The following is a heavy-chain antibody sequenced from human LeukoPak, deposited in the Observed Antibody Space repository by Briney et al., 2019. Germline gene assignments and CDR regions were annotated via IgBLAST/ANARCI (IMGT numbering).Heavy chain of an antibody. V-gene: IGHV3-23*01. J-gene: IGHJ4*02. CDR1: GFMFSNYA. Sequence: GGSLRLSCAASGFMFSNYAMSWVRQAPGRGLEWVSAVKTSAGDTYYADSVRGRFTISRDNSKSTVYLQMNSLRAEDSALYYCAKGQMATILGFDSWGQGALVSVSS. CDR2: VKTSAGDT. CDR3: AKGQMATILGFDS. D-gene: IGHD5-12*01.